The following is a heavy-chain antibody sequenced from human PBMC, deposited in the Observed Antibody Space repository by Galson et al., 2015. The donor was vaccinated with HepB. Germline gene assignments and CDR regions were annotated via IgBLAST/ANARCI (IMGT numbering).Heavy chain of an antibody. V-gene: IGHV6-1*01. J-gene: IGHJ5*02. CDR3: TRGILASGNDH. Sequence: CAISGDSVSSNSTAWNWIRQSPSRGLEWPGKTFYRSKWYHEPAVSVRSRITFYPDTSKNQLSLQLKSVTPEDTAVCYCTRGILASGNDHWGQGTLVTVSS. D-gene: IGHD6-13*01. CDR2: TFYRSKWYH. CDR1: GDSVSSNSTA.